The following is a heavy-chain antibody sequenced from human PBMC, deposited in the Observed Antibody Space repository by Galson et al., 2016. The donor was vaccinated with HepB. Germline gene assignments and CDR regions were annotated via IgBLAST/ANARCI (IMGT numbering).Heavy chain of an antibody. J-gene: IGHJ4*02. V-gene: IGHV1-18*01. CDR3: ARNGYFYDTSGYSPWLLDY. Sequence: SVKVSCKASGYTFTSYGINWVRQAPGQRLEWLGRINPYRGSTNYAQNLQRRDTMTTDTSSSTAYMELRSLRSDDTAVYYCARNGYFYDTSGYSPWLLDYWGQGTLVTVSS. CDR2: INPYRGST. CDR1: GYTFTSYG. D-gene: IGHD3-22*01.